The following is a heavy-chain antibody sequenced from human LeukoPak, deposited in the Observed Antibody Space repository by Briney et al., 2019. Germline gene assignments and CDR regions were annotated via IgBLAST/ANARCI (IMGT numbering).Heavy chain of an antibody. CDR2: IYYSGST. CDR1: GGSISSYY. V-gene: IGHV4-59*01. CDR3: ARNYGSGSYWWFDP. J-gene: IGHJ5*02. Sequence: SETLSLTCTVSGGSISSYYWSWIRQPPGKGLEWIGYIYYSGSTNYNPSLKSRVTISVDTSKNQFSLKLSSVTAAHTAVYYCARNYGSGSYWWFDPWGQGTLVTVSS. D-gene: IGHD3-10*01.